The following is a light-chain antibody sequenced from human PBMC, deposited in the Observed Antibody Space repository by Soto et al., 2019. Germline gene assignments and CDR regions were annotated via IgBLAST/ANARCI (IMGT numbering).Light chain of an antibody. CDR2: QAS. CDR1: QSLLHSNGKSY. J-gene: IGKJ1*01. Sequence: DIVMTQSPLSLPVTPGAPASISCRSSQSLLHSNGKSYLEWYLQKPGQSPQLLIYQASYRASGVPDRFSGSGSGTDFTLRISRVEADDVGIYYCMQSLQTRTFGPGTKVEIK. V-gene: IGKV2-28*01. CDR3: MQSLQTRT.